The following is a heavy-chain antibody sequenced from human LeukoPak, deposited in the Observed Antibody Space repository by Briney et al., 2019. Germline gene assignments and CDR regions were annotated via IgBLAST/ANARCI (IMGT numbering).Heavy chain of an antibody. CDR1: GGSISGYY. Sequence: SESLSLTCTVSGGSISGYYHNWVRQSPGRGLEWIGLVHYSGNTNYNPSLKTRFSISTDTSKNQYSLELTSVTAADTAVYYCVIGRGWQPDYWGQGIPVTVSS. D-gene: IGHD3-10*01. CDR2: VHYSGNT. J-gene: IGHJ4*02. CDR3: VIGRGWQPDY. V-gene: IGHV4-59*03.